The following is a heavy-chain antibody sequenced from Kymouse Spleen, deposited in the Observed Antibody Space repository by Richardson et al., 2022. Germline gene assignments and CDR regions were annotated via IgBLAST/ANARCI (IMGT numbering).Heavy chain of an antibody. V-gene: IGHV3-73*02. J-gene: IGHJ4*02. Sequence: EVQLVESGGGLVQPGGSLKLSCAASGFTFSGSAMHWVRQASGKGLEWVGRIRSKANSYATAYAASVKGRFTISRDDSKNTAYLQMNSLKTEDTAVYYCTRQADFWSGLYFDYWGQGTLVTVSS. CDR3: TRQADFWSGLYFDY. D-gene: IGHD3-3*01. CDR1: GFTFSGSA. CDR2: IRSKANSYAT.